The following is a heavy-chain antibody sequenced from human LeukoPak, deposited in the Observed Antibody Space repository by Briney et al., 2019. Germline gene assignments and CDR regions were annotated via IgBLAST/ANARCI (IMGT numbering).Heavy chain of an antibody. CDR1: GFTFSNYW. Sequence: GGSLRLSCAASGFTFSNYWMNWVRQAPGKGLEWVSVIYSGGSTYYADSVKGRFTISRDNSKNTLYLQMNSLRAEDTAVYYCATLIAAAGLAQYFQHWRQGTLVTVSS. CDR2: IYSGGST. D-gene: IGHD6-13*01. CDR3: ATLIAAAGLAQYFQH. J-gene: IGHJ1*01. V-gene: IGHV3-53*01.